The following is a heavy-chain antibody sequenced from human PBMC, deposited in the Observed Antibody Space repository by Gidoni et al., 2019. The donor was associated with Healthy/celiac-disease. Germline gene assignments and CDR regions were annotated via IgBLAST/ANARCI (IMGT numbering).Heavy chain of an antibody. CDR3: ARPLDYYDSSAAFDI. D-gene: IGHD3-22*01. V-gene: IGHV3-33*01. J-gene: IGHJ3*02. CDR2: IWYDGSNK. Sequence: QVQLVESGGGVVQPGRSLRLSCAASGFTFSSYGMHWVRQAPGKGLEWVAVIWYDGSNKYYADSVKGRFTISRDNSKNTLYLQMNSLRAEDTAVYYCARPLDYYDSSAAFDIWGQGTMVTVSS. CDR1: GFTFSSYG.